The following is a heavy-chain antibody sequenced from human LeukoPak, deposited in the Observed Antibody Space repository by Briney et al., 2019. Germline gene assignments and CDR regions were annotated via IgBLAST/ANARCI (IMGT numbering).Heavy chain of an antibody. V-gene: IGHV1-69*06. Sequence: SVKVSCKASGGTFSSYAISWVRQAPGQGLEWMGGIIPIFGTANYAQKFQGRVTITADKSTSTAYMELSSLRAEDTAVYYCAKDPHRGYSYGLFDYWGQGTLVTVSS. CDR1: GGTFSSYA. J-gene: IGHJ4*02. CDR2: IIPIFGTA. D-gene: IGHD5-18*01. CDR3: AKDPHRGYSYGLFDY.